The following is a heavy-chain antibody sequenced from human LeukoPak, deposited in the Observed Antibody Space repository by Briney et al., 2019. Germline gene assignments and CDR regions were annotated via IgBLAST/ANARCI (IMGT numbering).Heavy chain of an antibody. V-gene: IGHV3-23*01. CDR2: ISGSGGST. J-gene: IGHJ5*02. Sequence: GGSLRLSCAASGFTFSSYAMSWVRQAPGKGLEWGSAISGSGGSTDYADSVKGRFTISRDNSKNTLYLQMNSLRAEDTAVYYCAKVLYCSGGSCYYVRVGTEWFDPWGQGTLVTVSS. D-gene: IGHD2-15*01. CDR1: GFTFSSYA. CDR3: AKVLYCSGGSCYYVRVGTEWFDP.